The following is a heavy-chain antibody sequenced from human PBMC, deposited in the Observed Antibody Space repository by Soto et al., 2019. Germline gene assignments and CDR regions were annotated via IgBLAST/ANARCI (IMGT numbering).Heavy chain of an antibody. CDR2: MNPNSGNT. Sequence: ASVKVSCKASGYTFTSYDINWGRQATGQGLEWMGWMNPNSGNTGYAQKFQGRVTMTRNTSISTAYMELSSLRSEDTAVYYCARGPLDLHHYYYYMDVWGKGTTVTFSS. CDR3: ARGPLDLHHYYYYMDV. CDR1: GYTFTSYD. J-gene: IGHJ6*03. D-gene: IGHD4-4*01. V-gene: IGHV1-8*01.